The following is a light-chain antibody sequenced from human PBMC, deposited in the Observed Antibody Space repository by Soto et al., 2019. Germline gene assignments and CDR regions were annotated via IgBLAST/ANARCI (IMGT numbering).Light chain of an antibody. J-gene: IGLJ1*01. Sequence: QSALTQPPSASGSPGQSVAISCTGTASDIGGYTFVYWYQQHPGKAPKLLIYDVNKRPSGVPDRFSGSKSGNTASLTVSGLQAEDEADYYCSAHGGTNPYVFGTGTKVTVL. CDR2: DVN. CDR1: ASDIGGYTF. CDR3: SAHGGTNPYV. V-gene: IGLV2-8*01.